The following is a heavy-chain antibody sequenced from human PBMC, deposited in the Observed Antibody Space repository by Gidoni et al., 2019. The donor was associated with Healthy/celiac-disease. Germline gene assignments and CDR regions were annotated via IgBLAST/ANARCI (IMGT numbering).Heavy chain of an antibody. CDR3: AREDEYSSSNLFGNGMDV. V-gene: IGHV3-30*04. Sequence: QVQLVESGGAVVQPGRSLRLSCAASVFTFCTYALHWVRQAPGKGLEWVAVRSYDGSNKYYADSVKGRFTISRDNSKNTLYLQMNSLRAEDTAVYYCAREDEYSSSNLFGNGMDVWGQGTTVTVSS. D-gene: IGHD6-6*01. J-gene: IGHJ6*02. CDR1: VFTFCTYA. CDR2: RSYDGSNK.